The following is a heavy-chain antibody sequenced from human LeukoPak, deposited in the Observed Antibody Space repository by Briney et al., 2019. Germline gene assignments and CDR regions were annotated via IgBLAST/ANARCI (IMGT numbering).Heavy chain of an antibody. CDR3: ARAASIYYDIWSGSPFDP. D-gene: IGHD3-3*01. CDR1: GGSISSYY. V-gene: IGHV4-59*01. CDR2: IYDSGST. Sequence: SETLSLTCTVSGGSISSYYWNWIRQPPGKGLEWIGYIYDSGSTNYNPSLKSRLSISLDTSKNQFSLRLTSVTPADTAVYYCARAASIYYDIWSGSPFDPWGQGTLVTVSS. J-gene: IGHJ5*02.